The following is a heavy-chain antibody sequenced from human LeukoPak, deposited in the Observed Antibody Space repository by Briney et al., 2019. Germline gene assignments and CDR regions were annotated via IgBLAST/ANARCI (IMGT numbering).Heavy chain of an antibody. Sequence: ASVKVSCKASGYTFTSYGISWVRQAPGQGLEWMGWISAYNGNTNYAQKLQGRVTMTTGTSTSTAYMELRSLRSDDTAVYYCARRRLTYSGPELYYFDYWGQGTLVTVSS. CDR2: ISAYNGNT. J-gene: IGHJ4*02. V-gene: IGHV1-18*01. D-gene: IGHD5-12*01. CDR3: ARRRLTYSGPELYYFDY. CDR1: GYTFTSYG.